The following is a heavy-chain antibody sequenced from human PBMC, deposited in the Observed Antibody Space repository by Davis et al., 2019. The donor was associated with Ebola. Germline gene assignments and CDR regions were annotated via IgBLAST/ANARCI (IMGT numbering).Heavy chain of an antibody. CDR3: AEGGTNNFLGAN. Sequence: GESLKISCAASGFTFSGYAMSWVRQAPGGGLEWVSGISASGADIKYADSVRGRFSISRDDSKNTLYLQMDSLRAEDTAVFYCAEGGTNNFLGANWGQGTLVTVSS. D-gene: IGHD2-8*01. CDR2: ISASGADI. J-gene: IGHJ4*02. CDR1: GFTFSGYA. V-gene: IGHV3-23*01.